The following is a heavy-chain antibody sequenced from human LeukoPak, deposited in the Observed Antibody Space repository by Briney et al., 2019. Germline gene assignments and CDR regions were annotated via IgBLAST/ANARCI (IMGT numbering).Heavy chain of an antibody. Sequence: PSETLSLTCTVSGGSISSSSYYWGWIRQPPGKGLEWIGSIYYSGSTYYNPSLKSRVTISVDTSKNQFSLKLSSVTAADTAVYYCARGMYSSSRLVYYYMDVWGKGTTVTVSS. V-gene: IGHV4-39*07. D-gene: IGHD6-6*01. CDR2: IYYSGST. J-gene: IGHJ6*03. CDR3: ARGMYSSSRLVYYYMDV. CDR1: GGSISSSSYY.